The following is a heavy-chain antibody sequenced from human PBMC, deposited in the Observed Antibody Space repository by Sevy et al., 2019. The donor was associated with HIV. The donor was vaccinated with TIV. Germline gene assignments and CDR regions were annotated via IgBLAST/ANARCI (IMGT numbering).Heavy chain of an antibody. J-gene: IGHJ6*02. D-gene: IGHD3-3*01. CDR3: ARRKNFWSGYYYDYYYYGMDV. CDR2: INPNSGGT. CDR1: GYTFTGYY. Sequence: ASVKVSCKASGYTFTGYYMHCVRQAPGQGLEWMGWINPNSGGTNYAQKFQGRVTMTRDTSISTAYMELSRLRSDDTAVYYCARRKNFWSGYYYDYYYYGMDVWGQGTTVTVSS. V-gene: IGHV1-2*02.